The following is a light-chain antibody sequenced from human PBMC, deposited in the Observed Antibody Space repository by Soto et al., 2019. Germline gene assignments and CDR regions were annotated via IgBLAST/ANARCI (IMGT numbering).Light chain of an antibody. Sequence: DIQLTHSPCFFSPSXGGRVTITXXXXXGISSYLAWYQQKPGKAPKLLIYDASNLETGVPSRFSGSGSGTDFTFTISSLQPEDIATYYCQQYDNLLEHANHFGGGTKVDIK. CDR2: DAS. V-gene: IGKV1-33*01. CDR3: QQYDNLLEHANH. J-gene: IGKJ4*01. CDR1: XGISSY.